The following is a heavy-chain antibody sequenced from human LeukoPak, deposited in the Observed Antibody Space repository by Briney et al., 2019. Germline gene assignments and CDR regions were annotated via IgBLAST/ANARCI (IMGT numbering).Heavy chain of an antibody. D-gene: IGHD6-13*01. CDR3: AEIAAAAEYFQH. J-gene: IGHJ1*01. Sequence: GGSLRLSCAASGFTFSSYGMHWVRQAPGKGLEWVAVISYDGSNKYYADSVKGRFTISRDNSKNTLYLQMNSLRAEDTAVYYCAEIAAAAEYFQHWGQGTLVTVSS. CDR1: GFTFSSYG. V-gene: IGHV3-30*18. CDR2: ISYDGSNK.